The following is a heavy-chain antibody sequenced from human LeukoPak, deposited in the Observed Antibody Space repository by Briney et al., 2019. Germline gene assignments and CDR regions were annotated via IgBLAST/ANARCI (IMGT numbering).Heavy chain of an antibody. V-gene: IGHV4-59*08. Sequence: PSETLSLTCTVSGDSVSTYYWSWIRQPPVKGLEWIGYMYYSGSTNYNPSLKSRVTMSVDTSKNQFSLKLSSVTAADTAVYYCARLVLSSGNYLDVFDIWGQGTMVTVSS. CDR2: MYYSGST. CDR3: ARLVLSSGNYLDVFDI. D-gene: IGHD4-11*01. CDR1: GDSVSTYY. J-gene: IGHJ3*02.